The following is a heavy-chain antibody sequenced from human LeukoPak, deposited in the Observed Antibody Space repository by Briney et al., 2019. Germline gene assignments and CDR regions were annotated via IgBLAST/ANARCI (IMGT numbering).Heavy chain of an antibody. CDR3: ARGKNTYYYDSSGYYYFDY. Sequence: SETLSLTCTVSGGSISSGSYYWSWIRQPAGKGLEWIGRIYTSGSTNYNPSLKSRVTISVDTSKNQFSLKLSSVTAADTAVYYCARGKNTYYYDSSGYYYFDYWGQGTLVTVSS. J-gene: IGHJ4*02. D-gene: IGHD3-22*01. V-gene: IGHV4-61*02. CDR1: GGSISSGSYY. CDR2: IYTSGST.